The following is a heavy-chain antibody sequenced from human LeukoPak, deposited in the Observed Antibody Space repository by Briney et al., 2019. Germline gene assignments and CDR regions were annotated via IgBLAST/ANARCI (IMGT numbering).Heavy chain of an antibody. J-gene: IGHJ4*02. CDR3: AKGIAVAGKGAQAFDY. CDR2: ISGSGGST. V-gene: IGHV3-23*01. CDR1: GFTFSSYA. Sequence: PGGSLRLSCAASGFTFSSYAMSWVRQAPGKGLEWVSAISGSGGSTYYADSVKGRFTISRDNSKNTLYLQMNSLRAEDTAVYYCAKGIAVAGKGAQAFDYWGQGTLVTVSS. D-gene: IGHD6-19*01.